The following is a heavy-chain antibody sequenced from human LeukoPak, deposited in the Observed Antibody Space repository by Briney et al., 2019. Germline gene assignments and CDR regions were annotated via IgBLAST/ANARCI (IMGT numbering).Heavy chain of an antibody. CDR2: VSNDASNK. D-gene: IGHD1-26*01. V-gene: IGHV3-30*18. J-gene: IGHJ5*01. Sequence: SGGSLRLSCAVSGFTFSSYGMHWVRQAPGNELEWVAVVSNDASNKLYKGYVKGTLTIPRGNSKNTLYLQMDSLRAEDTAVYYCAKDGLTGSYLWWFDSWGQGTLVTVSS. CDR1: GFTFSSYG. CDR3: AKDGLTGSYLWWFDS.